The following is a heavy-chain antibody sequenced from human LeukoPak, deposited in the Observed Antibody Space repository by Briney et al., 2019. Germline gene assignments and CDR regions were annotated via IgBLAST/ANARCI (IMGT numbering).Heavy chain of an antibody. V-gene: IGHV1-18*01. CDR1: GYTFTSYG. Sequence: ASVKVSCKASGYTFTSYGISWVRQAPGQGLGWMGWISAYNGNTNYAQKLQGRVTMTTDTSTSTAYMELRSLRSDDTAVYYCARVYLGIAAAGTVDYWGQGTLVTVSS. CDR3: ARVYLGIAAAGTVDY. CDR2: ISAYNGNT. D-gene: IGHD6-13*01. J-gene: IGHJ4*02.